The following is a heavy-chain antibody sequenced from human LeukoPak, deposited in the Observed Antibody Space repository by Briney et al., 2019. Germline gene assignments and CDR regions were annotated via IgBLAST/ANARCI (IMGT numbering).Heavy chain of an antibody. V-gene: IGHV4-59*08. Sequence: PSETLSLTCTVSGGSISSYYWSWIRQPPGKGLEWIEYLYYSGSTNYNPSLKSRVTISVDTSKNQFSLKLSSVTAADTAVYYCARLPLAAAGRGYYYYYGMDVWGQGTTVTVSS. CDR1: GGSISSYY. D-gene: IGHD6-13*01. CDR3: ARLPLAAAGRGYYYYYGMDV. J-gene: IGHJ6*02. CDR2: LYYSGST.